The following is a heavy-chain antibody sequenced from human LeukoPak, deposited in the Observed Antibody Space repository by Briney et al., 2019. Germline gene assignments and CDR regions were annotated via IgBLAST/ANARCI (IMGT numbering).Heavy chain of an antibody. CDR2: IKGKIDGGTI. CDR1: GFTFSNAW. Sequence: PGGSLRLSCAASGFTFSNAWMSWVRQAPGKGLEWVGRIKGKIDGGTIDYAAPVKGRFIVSRDDSEDTLYLEMNSLKTEDTAVYYCTSGTGYTDHDYWGQGTLVTVSS. D-gene: IGHD5-12*01. CDR3: TSGTGYTDHDY. J-gene: IGHJ4*02. V-gene: IGHV3-15*01.